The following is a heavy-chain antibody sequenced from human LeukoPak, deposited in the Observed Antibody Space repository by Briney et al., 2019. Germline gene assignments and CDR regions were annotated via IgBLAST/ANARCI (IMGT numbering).Heavy chain of an antibody. CDR3: ARDTPLYADSPDAFDI. CDR1: GFTFSYYA. Sequence: GGSLRLSCAVSGFTFSYYAMSWVRQAPGKGLEWVSYIGSSGSAVYYADSVKGRFTTSRDNAKNSLYLQMNSLRDEDTAVYYCARDTPLYADSPDAFDIWGQGTMVTFSS. CDR2: IGSSGSAV. D-gene: IGHD2/OR15-2a*01. J-gene: IGHJ3*02. V-gene: IGHV3-48*02.